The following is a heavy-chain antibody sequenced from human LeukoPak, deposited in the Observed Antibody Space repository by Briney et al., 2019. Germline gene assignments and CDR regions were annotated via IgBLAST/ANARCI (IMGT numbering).Heavy chain of an antibody. CDR3: ARAVAGIDY. Sequence: ASVKVSCKASGYTFTRHYIQWVRQAPGQGLEWMGIINPSGGSTSYAQKFQGRVTLTRDTSTSTGYMELSRLRSDDTALYYCARAVAGIDYWGQGTLVTVSS. J-gene: IGHJ4*02. CDR2: INPSGGST. CDR1: GYTFTRHY. D-gene: IGHD6-19*01. V-gene: IGHV1-46*01.